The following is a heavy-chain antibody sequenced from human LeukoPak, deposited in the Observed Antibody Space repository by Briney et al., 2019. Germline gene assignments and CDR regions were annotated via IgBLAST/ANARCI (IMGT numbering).Heavy chain of an antibody. D-gene: IGHD3-22*01. Sequence: ASVKVSCKASGYTFTSYYMHWVRQAPGQGLEWMGIINPSGGSTSYAQKFQGRVTMTRDTCTSTVYMELSSLRSEDTAVYYCARLLNYYDSSGYYQDGYFDYWGQGTLVTVSS. CDR3: ARLLNYYDSSGYYQDGYFDY. CDR2: INPSGGST. CDR1: GYTFTSYY. J-gene: IGHJ4*02. V-gene: IGHV1-46*01.